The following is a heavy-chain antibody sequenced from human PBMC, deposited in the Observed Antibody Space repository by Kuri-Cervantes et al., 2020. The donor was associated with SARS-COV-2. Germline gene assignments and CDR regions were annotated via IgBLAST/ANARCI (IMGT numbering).Heavy chain of an antibody. Sequence: ASVKVSCKASGGTFSSCAISWVRQAPGQGLEWMGRINPNSGGTNYAQKFQGRVTMTRDTSISTAYMELSRLRSDDTAVYYCAQLQFGDYYDSSGYPDAFDIWGQGTMVTVSS. V-gene: IGHV1-2*06. CDR1: GGTFSSCA. D-gene: IGHD3-22*01. CDR3: AQLQFGDYYDSSGYPDAFDI. CDR2: INPNSGGT. J-gene: IGHJ3*02.